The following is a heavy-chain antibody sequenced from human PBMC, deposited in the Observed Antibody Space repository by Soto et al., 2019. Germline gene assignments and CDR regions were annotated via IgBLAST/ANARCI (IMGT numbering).Heavy chain of an antibody. V-gene: IGHV3-7*01. Sequence: GGSLRLSCAASGFTFSSYWMSWVRQAPGKGLEWVANIKQDGSEKDYVDSVKGRFTISRDNAKNSLYLQMNSLRAEDTAVYYCARDRYCSSTSCYPYYYYGMDVWGQGTTVTVSS. D-gene: IGHD2-2*01. CDR1: GFTFSSYW. CDR3: ARDRYCSSTSCYPYYYYGMDV. CDR2: IKQDGSEK. J-gene: IGHJ6*02.